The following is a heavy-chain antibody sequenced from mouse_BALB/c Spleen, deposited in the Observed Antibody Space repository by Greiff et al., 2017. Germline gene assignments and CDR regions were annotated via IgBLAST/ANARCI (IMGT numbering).Heavy chain of an antibody. Sequence: QVQLKESGAELVKPGASVKLSCKASGYTFTSYYMYWVKQRPGQGLEWIGEINPSNGGTNFNEKFKSKATLTVDKSSSTAYMQLSSLTSEDSAVYYCTRYDYDEGGAMDYWGQGTSVTVSS. CDR3: TRYDYDEGGAMDY. CDR1: GYTFTSYY. D-gene: IGHD2-4*01. CDR2: INPSNGGT. J-gene: IGHJ4*01. V-gene: IGHV1S81*02.